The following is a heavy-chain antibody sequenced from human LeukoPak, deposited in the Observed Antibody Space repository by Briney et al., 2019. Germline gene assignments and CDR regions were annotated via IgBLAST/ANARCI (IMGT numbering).Heavy chain of an antibody. Sequence: PGGSLRLSCAASGFTFSSYAMSWVRQAPGKGLEWVSAISGSGGSTYYADSVKGRFTISRDNSKNTLYLQMNSLRAEDTAVYYCAKGCDTMIPSSGWYFDYWGQGTLVTVSS. CDR2: ISGSGGST. D-gene: IGHD3-22*01. CDR3: AKGCDTMIPSSGWYFDY. J-gene: IGHJ4*02. CDR1: GFTFSSYA. V-gene: IGHV3-23*01.